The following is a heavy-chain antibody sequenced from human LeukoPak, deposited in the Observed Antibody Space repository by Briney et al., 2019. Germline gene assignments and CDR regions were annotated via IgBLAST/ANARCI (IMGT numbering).Heavy chain of an antibody. J-gene: IGHJ6*03. V-gene: IGHV3-21*01. CDR2: ISSSSSYI. Sequence: PGGSLRVSCAASGFTFSSYSMNWVRQAPGKGLEWVSSISSSSSYIYYADSVKGRFTISRDNAKNSLYLQMNSLRAEDTAVYYCARAGGNYYYYMDVWGKGTTVTVSS. CDR3: ARAGGNYYYYMDV. CDR1: GFTFSSYS.